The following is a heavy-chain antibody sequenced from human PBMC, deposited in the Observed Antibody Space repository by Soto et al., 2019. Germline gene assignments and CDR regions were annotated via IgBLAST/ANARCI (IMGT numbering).Heavy chain of an antibody. CDR2: IFPLTDIP. CDR3: ARGPLVVLNYFES. J-gene: IGHJ4*02. V-gene: IGHV1-69*02. Sequence: QVQLVQSGAEVKKPGSSVKVSCKASGGTFRNYPINWVRQAPGQGLEWMGSIFPLTDIPDYAQNFQARLTINADNSTSTAYMELSSLTSDDTAMYFCARGPLVVLNYFESWGQGTLVTVSS. CDR1: GGTFRNYP.